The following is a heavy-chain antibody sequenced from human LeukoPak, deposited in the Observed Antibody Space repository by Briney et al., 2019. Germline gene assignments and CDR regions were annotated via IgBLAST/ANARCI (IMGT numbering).Heavy chain of an antibody. Sequence: GGSLRLSCAASGFTFSSYAMHWVRQAPGKGLEYVSAISSNGGSTYYANSVKGRFTISRDNSKNTLYLQMGSLRAEDMAVYYCARAGYGLPFDYWGQGTLVTVSP. J-gene: IGHJ4*02. CDR1: GFTFSSYA. V-gene: IGHV3-64*01. CDR2: ISSNGGST. D-gene: IGHD5-18*01. CDR3: ARAGYGLPFDY.